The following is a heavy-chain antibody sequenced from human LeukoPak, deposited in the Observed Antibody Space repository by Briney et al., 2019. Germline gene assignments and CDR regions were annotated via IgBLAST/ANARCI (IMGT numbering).Heavy chain of an antibody. CDR2: INHSGST. CDR3: ARAARIAARPAYYYYYMDV. CDR1: GGSFSGYY. J-gene: IGHJ6*03. Sequence: SETLSLTCAVYGGSFSGYYWSWIRQPPGKGLEWIGEINHSGSTNYNPSLKSRVTISVDTSKNQFSLKLSSVTAADTAVYYCARAARIAARPAYYYYYMDVWGKGTTVTVSS. D-gene: IGHD6-6*01. V-gene: IGHV4-34*01.